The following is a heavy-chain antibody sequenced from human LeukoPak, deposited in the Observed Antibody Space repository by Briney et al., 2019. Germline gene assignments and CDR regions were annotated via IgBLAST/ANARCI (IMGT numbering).Heavy chain of an antibody. V-gene: IGHV1-69*04. Sequence: SVKVSCKASGGSFSNYAITWVRQAPGQGLEWMGRIIPVLGLPTDTEKFQGRVTITADKSTSIVYLEMTNLKPEDTAVYYCAREGDLVKYNYGYFDSWGRGTLVTVSS. CDR3: AREGDLVKYNYGYFDS. J-gene: IGHJ4*02. D-gene: IGHD5-18*01. CDR1: GGSFSNYA. CDR2: IIPVLGLP.